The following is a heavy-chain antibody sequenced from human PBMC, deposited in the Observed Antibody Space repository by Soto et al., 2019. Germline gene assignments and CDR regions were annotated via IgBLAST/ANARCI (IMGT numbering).Heavy chain of an antibody. CDR2: LYYNGRT. CDR3: ARQRGRPLGVVITAPYFDY. V-gene: IGHV4-39*01. D-gene: IGHD3-3*01. CDR1: GDSISSSTYY. J-gene: IGHJ4*02. Sequence: SETLSLTCTVSGDSISSSTYYWAWIRQPPGKGLEWIGSLYYNGRTFYTPSLKSPVTVSGDTSKNQFSLTLSSVTAADTAVYYCARQRGRPLGVVITAPYFDYWGRGTLVTVSS.